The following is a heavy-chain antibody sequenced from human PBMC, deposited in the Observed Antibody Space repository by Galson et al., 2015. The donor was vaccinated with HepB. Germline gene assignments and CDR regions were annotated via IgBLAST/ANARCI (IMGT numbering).Heavy chain of an antibody. V-gene: IGHV1-24*01. D-gene: IGHD6-19*01. Sequence: SVKVSCKVSGYTLTELSMHWVRQAPGKGLEWMGGFDPEDGETIYAQKFQGRVTMTEDTSTDTAYMELSSLRSEDTAVYYCATDGIAVAGGHYYYGMDVWGQGTTVTVSS. CDR1: GYTLTELS. CDR2: FDPEDGET. J-gene: IGHJ6*02. CDR3: ATDGIAVAGGHYYYGMDV.